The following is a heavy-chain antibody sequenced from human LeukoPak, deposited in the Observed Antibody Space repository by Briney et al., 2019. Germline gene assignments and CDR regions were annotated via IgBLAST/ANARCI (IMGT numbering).Heavy chain of an antibody. J-gene: IGHJ4*02. CDR3: AKSGGTSSSGLGY. Sequence: GSLRLSCAASGFTFSNYWMSWVRQAPGKGLEWVANIKQDRSNKYYADSVKGRFTISRDNSKNTLYLQMNSLRAEDTAVYYCAKSGGTSSSGLGYWGQGTLVTVSS. V-gene: IGHV3-7*01. D-gene: IGHD6-13*01. CDR2: IKQDRSNK. CDR1: GFTFSNYW.